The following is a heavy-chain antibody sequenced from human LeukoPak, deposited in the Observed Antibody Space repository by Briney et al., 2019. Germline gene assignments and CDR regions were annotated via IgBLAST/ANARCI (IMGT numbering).Heavy chain of an antibody. CDR2: ITPSGGST. Sequence: ASVKVSCKASGYTXTSYYMHWVRQAPGQGLDWMGIITPSGGSTSYAQKFRGRVTMTTDTSTSTVYMELSSLRSEDTAVYYCARGGSGGKDWFDPWGQGTLVTVSS. CDR3: ARGGSGGKDWFDP. D-gene: IGHD5-12*01. CDR1: GYTXTSYY. J-gene: IGHJ5*02. V-gene: IGHV1-46*01.